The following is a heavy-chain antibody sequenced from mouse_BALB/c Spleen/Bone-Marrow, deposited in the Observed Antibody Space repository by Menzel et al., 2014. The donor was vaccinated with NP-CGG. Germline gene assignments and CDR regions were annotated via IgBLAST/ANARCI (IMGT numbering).Heavy chain of an antibody. Sequence: QVQLQQSGPGLVAPSQSLSITCTVSGFSLTSYSVHWVRQPPGKGLEWLGVIWAGGSTNYNPALMSRLSISKDNSKSXVFLKMSSLQTDDTAMFYCARDDDSYAMDYWGQGTSVTVSS. CDR2: IWAGGST. CDR1: GFSLTSYS. D-gene: IGHD2-3*01. CDR3: ARDDDSYAMDY. J-gene: IGHJ4*01. V-gene: IGHV2-9*02.